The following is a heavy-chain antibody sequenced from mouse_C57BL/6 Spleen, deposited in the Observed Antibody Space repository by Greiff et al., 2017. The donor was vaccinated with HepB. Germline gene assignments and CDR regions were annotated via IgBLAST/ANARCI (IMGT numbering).Heavy chain of an antibody. CDR1: GFTFSSYT. CDR2: ISGGGGNT. D-gene: IGHD1-1*01. CDR3: ASPYYYGSRGAWFAY. V-gene: IGHV5-9*01. J-gene: IGHJ3*01. Sequence: EVKLMESGGGLVKPGGSLKLSCAASGFTFSSYTMSWVRQTPEKRLEWVATISGGGGNTYYPDSVKGRFTISRDNAKNTLYLQMSSLRSEDTALYYCASPYYYGSRGAWFAYWGQGTLVTVSA.